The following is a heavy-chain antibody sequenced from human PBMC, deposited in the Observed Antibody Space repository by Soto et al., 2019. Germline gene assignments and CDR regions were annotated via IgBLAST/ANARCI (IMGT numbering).Heavy chain of an antibody. CDR3: AGMRLDYYNDYGMEV. CDR1: GYTFTGYY. CDR2: INPNSGGT. V-gene: IGHV1-2*02. Sequence: ASVKVSCKASGYTFTGYYMHWVRQAPGQGLEWMGWINPNSGGTNYAQKFQGRVTMTRDTSISTAYMELSRLRSDDTAVYYCAGMRLDYYNDYGMEVWGQGTTVTGSS. J-gene: IGHJ6*02.